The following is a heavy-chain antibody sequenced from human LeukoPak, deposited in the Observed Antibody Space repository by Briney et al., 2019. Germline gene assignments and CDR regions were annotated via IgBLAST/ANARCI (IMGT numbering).Heavy chain of an antibody. D-gene: IGHD5-18*01. CDR3: ARDSEDTTMGPGY. CDR1: GYTFTSYY. CDR2: INPSGGST. Sequence: ASVRVSCKTSGYTFTSYYMHWVRQAPGQGLEWMGIINPSGGSTSYAQKFQGRVTMTRDMSTSTVYMELSSLRSEDTAVYYCARDSEDTTMGPGYWGQGTLVTVSS. J-gene: IGHJ4*02. V-gene: IGHV1-46*01.